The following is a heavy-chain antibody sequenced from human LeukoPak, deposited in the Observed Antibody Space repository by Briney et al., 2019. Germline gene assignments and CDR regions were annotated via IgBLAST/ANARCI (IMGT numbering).Heavy chain of an antibody. Sequence: GESLQISCKGSGYSFTSYWIGWVRQMPGKGLEWMGIIYPGDSDTRYSPSFQGQVTISADKSISTAYLQWSSLKASDTAMYYCARTLTTVTTYYYGMDVWGQGTTVTVSS. D-gene: IGHD4-17*01. J-gene: IGHJ6*02. CDR2: IYPGDSDT. CDR3: ARTLTTVTTYYYGMDV. V-gene: IGHV5-51*01. CDR1: GYSFTSYW.